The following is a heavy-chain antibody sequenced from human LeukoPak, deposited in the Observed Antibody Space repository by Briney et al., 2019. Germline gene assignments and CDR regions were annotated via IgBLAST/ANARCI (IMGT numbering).Heavy chain of an antibody. CDR3: ARGYCSGGSCYHDAFDI. Sequence: SETLSLTCAVYGGSFSGYYWAWVRQTPGKGFEWIGETTYSGRTNYNPSLKSRLTISVDTSRSQFSLTLKSVTAADTASYHCARGYCSGGSCYHDAFDIWGQGTVVTVSS. V-gene: IGHV4-34*01. D-gene: IGHD2-15*01. CDR2: TTYSGRT. CDR1: GGSFSGYY. J-gene: IGHJ3*02.